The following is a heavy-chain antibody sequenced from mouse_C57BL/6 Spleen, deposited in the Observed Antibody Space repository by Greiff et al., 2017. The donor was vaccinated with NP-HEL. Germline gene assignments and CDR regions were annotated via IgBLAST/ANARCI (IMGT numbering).Heavy chain of an antibody. V-gene: IGHV1-26*01. CDR3: ARRDYYGSSLDY. CDR2: INPNNGGT. J-gene: IGHJ2*01. Sequence: EVQLQQSGPELVKPGASVKISCKASGYTFTDYYMNWVKQSHGKSLEWIGDINPNNGGTSYNQKFKGTATLTVDKSSSTAYMELRSLTSEDSAVYYCARRDYYGSSLDYWGQGTTLTVSS. D-gene: IGHD1-1*01. CDR1: GYTFTDYY.